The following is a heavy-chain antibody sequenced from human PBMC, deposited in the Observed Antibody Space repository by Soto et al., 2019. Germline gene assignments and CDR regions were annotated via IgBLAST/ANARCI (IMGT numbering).Heavy chain of an antibody. CDR3: AASCVGCGGFNYYGMDV. Sequence: SETLSLTCTVSGGSISSYYWSWIRQPPGKGLEWIGYIYYSGSTNYNPSLKSRVTISVDTSKNQFSLKLSSVTAADTAVYYCAASCVGCGGFNYYGMDVWGQGTTVTVSS. V-gene: IGHV4-59*12. CDR1: GGSISSYY. J-gene: IGHJ6*02. CDR2: IYYSGST. D-gene: IGHD2-21*01.